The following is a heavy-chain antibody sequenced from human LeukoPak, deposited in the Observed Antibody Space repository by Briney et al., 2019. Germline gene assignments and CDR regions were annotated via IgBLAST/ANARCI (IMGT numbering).Heavy chain of an antibody. CDR1: GYTFTSYD. J-gene: IGHJ5*02. CDR2: MNPNSGNT. Sequence: ASVKVSCKASGYTFTSYDINWVRQATGQGLEWMGWMNPNSGNTGYAQKFQGRVTMTRNTSISTAYMELSSLRSEDTAVHYCARAEAPDNWFDPWGQGTLVTVSS. D-gene: IGHD1-14*01. V-gene: IGHV1-8*01. CDR3: ARAEAPDNWFDP.